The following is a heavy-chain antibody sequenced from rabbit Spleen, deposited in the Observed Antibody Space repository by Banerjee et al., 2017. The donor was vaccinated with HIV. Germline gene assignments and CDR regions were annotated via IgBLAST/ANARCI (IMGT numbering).Heavy chain of an antibody. CDR1: GFSLSNNYV. Sequence: QEQLVESGGGLFQPGGSLTLTCTASGFSLSNNYVMCWVRQAPGKGLEWIGCIYTGDGNTYYASWAKGRFTISKTSSTTVTLQMTSLTAADTATYFCARDGAGGSYFALWGPGTLVTVS. J-gene: IGHJ4*01. V-gene: IGHV1S45*01. D-gene: IGHD8-1*01. CDR3: ARDGAGGSYFAL. CDR2: IYTGDGNT.